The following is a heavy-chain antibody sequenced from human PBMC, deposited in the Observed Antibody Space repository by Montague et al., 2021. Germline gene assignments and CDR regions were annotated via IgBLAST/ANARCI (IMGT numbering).Heavy chain of an antibody. J-gene: IGHJ4*02. Sequence: SETLSLTCSVSGDSISGYYWSWIRQPPGKGLEWIGSVFYSGATNYNPSLKSRVTMSADTSKNQVSLKVNSVTAADTAVYYCARDVYYWGGGFFIWGLGTLVTVSS. D-gene: IGHD1-26*01. CDR2: VFYSGAT. CDR1: GDSISGYY. CDR3: ARDVYYWGGGFFI. V-gene: IGHV4-59*01.